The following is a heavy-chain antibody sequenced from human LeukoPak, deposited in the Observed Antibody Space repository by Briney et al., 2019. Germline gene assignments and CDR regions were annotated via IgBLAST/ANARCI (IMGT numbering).Heavy chain of an antibody. V-gene: IGHV1-2*02. CDR2: INLNSGDT. Sequence: ASVKVSCEASGYTFIDYYIHWVRQAPGQGLEWMGWINLNSGDTYYAQNFQDRVTMTGDTSISTAYLELSSLRSDDTAVFYCARSYFDVLTNYYMWLAPWGQGTLVTVSS. CDR1: GYTFIDYY. J-gene: IGHJ5*02. D-gene: IGHD3-9*01. CDR3: ARSYFDVLTNYYMWLAP.